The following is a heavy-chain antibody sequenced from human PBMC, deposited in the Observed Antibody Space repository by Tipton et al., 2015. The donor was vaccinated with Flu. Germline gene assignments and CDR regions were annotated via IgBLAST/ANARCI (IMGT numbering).Heavy chain of an antibody. D-gene: IGHD3-10*01. Sequence: GLVKPSQTLSLTCVISGDSVSSNGATWNWIRQSPPRGLEWLGKTYQRSMWHHIYAVSVKGRISITPDTSKNQFSLQLNSVTPEDTAVYYCARGSGSGPKDWFDPWGQGTQVTVS. CDR3: ARGSGSGPKDWFDP. V-gene: IGHV6-1*01. CDR2: TYQRSMWHH. J-gene: IGHJ5*02. CDR1: GDSVSSNGAT.